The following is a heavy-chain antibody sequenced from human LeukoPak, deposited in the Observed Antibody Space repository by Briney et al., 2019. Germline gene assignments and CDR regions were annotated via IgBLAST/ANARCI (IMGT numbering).Heavy chain of an antibody. J-gene: IGHJ4*02. CDR3: AKGSHSSYYYDSSGFDY. Sequence: GGSLRLSCAASGFTFSSYGMNWVRQAPGRGLEWVTFIRYDGSDKFYADSVKGRFTISRDNSKNTLYLQMNSLRAEDTAVYYCAKGSHSSYYYDSSGFDYWGQGTLVTVSS. D-gene: IGHD3-22*01. CDR2: IRYDGSDK. CDR1: GFTFSSYG. V-gene: IGHV3-30*02.